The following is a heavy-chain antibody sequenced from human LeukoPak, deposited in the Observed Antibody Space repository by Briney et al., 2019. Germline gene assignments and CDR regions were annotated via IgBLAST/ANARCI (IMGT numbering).Heavy chain of an antibody. V-gene: IGHV3-30*03. D-gene: IGHD1-26*01. Sequence: PGRSLRLSCAASGFTFSSYGMHWVRQAPGKGLEWVAVISYDGSNKYYADSVKGRFTISRDNSKNTLYLQMNSLRAEDTAVYYCARYSGTFSNSYFDCWGQGTLVTVSS. CDR1: GFTFSSYG. J-gene: IGHJ4*02. CDR2: ISYDGSNK. CDR3: ARYSGTFSNSYFDC.